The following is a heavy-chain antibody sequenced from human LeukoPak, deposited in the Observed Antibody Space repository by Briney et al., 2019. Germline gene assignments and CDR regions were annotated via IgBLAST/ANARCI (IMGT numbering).Heavy chain of an antibody. Sequence: SGGSPRLSCAASGFTFSNYWMSWVRQAPGKGLEWVASIKQDGSEKYYVDSVKGRFTISRDNAKNSLYLQMNSLRAEDTAVYYCARVDSGHTLDYWGQGTLVTVSS. J-gene: IGHJ4*02. D-gene: IGHD4/OR15-4a*01. CDR3: ARVDSGHTLDY. CDR2: IKQDGSEK. V-gene: IGHV3-7*03. CDR1: GFTFSNYW.